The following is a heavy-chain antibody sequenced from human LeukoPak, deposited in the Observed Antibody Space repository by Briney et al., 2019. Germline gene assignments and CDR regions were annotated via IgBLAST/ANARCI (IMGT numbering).Heavy chain of an antibody. Sequence: PGESLRLSCSASGFTFNNYVMHWVRQAPGKGLEYVSATRPYGDTTYYTDSVKGRFTISRDNSKNKLSLQMSSLRAEDTAVYYCVKDRSHDWNGHWFDFWGQGTLVTVSS. CDR1: GFTFNNYV. CDR3: VKDRSHDWNGHWFDF. D-gene: IGHD1-1*01. J-gene: IGHJ5*01. CDR2: TRPYGDTT. V-gene: IGHV3-64D*09.